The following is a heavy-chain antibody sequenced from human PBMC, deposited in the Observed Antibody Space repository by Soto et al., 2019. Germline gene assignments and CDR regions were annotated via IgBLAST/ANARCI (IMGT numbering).Heavy chain of an antibody. D-gene: IGHD6-13*01. CDR3: ASSRIAAAPLGYYGMDV. J-gene: IGHJ6*02. CDR1: GGTFSSYA. CDR2: IIPIFGTA. V-gene: IGHV1-69*13. Sequence: ASVKVSCKASGGTFSSYAIGWVRQAPGQGLEWMGGIIPIFGTANYAQKFQGRVTITADESTSTAYMELSSLRSGDTAVYYCASSRIAAAPLGYYGMDVWGQGTTVTVSS.